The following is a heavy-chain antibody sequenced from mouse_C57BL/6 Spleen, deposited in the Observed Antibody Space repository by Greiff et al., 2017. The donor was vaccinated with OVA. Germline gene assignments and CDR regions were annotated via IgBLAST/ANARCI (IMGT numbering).Heavy chain of an antibody. CDR2: IYWDDDK. CDR3: ARDYYGSSYDWYFDV. V-gene: IGHV8-12*01. CDR1: GFSLSTSGMG. J-gene: IGHJ1*03. D-gene: IGHD1-1*01. Sequence: QVTLKESGPGILQSSQTLSLTCSFSGFSLSTSGMGVSWIRQPSGKGLEWLAHIYWDDDKRYNPSLKSRLTISKDTSRNPVFLKITSVDTADTATYYCARDYYGSSYDWYFDVWGTGTTVTVSS.